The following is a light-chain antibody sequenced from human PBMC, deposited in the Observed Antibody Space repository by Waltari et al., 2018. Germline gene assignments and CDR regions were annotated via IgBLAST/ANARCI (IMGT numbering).Light chain of an antibody. CDR2: KAS. CDR3: QQYNSYST. CDR1: QSVSVW. Sequence: DIQMTQSPSTLSASVGDRVTITCRASQSVSVWLAWYQQKPGKAPKLLIYKASNLESGVPSRFSGSGSGTEFTLTISSLQPDDFATYYCQQYNSYSTFSQGTKVEIK. J-gene: IGKJ1*01. V-gene: IGKV1-5*03.